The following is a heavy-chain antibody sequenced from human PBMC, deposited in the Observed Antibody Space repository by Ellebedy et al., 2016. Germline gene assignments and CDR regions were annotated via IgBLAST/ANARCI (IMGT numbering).Heavy chain of an antibody. CDR3: ARVVRGFDH. CDR2: ISLGGTST. CDR1: GFTFTSHS. J-gene: IGHJ5*02. D-gene: IGHD3-10*01. V-gene: IGHV3-21*01. Sequence: GGSLRLXCAASGFTFTSHSMAWVRQPPGKGLEWVSSISLGGTSTYYAYSVKGRFTISRDNANNSVYLQMNNLRPEDTALYYCARVVRGFDHWGQGTLVTVSS.